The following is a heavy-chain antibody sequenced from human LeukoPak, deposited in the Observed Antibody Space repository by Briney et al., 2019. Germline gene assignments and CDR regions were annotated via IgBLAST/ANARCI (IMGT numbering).Heavy chain of an antibody. CDR1: GGSISSSNW. Sequence: PSETLSLTCADSGGSISSSNWWSWVRPHPGKGLEWIGYIYYSGSTYYNPSLKSRVTISVDTSKNQFSLKLSSVTAADTAVYYCARDPGYCSGGSCYYPHAFDIWGQGTMVTVSS. J-gene: IGHJ3*02. CDR2: IYYSGST. CDR3: ARDPGYCSGGSCYYPHAFDI. V-gene: IGHV4-31*11. D-gene: IGHD2-15*01.